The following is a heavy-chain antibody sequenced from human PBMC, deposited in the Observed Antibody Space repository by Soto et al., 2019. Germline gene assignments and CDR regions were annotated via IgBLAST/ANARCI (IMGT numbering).Heavy chain of an antibody. D-gene: IGHD4-17*01. CDR1: GYSISSAFY. Sequence: ETLAAACLVSGYSISSAFYWSWIRQPPGKVLEWIVYIYSDGSTYYNPSLKTRVTMSVDTSKTHFSLKLSSVTAEDTAAYFCVRTTVSYYFDYWGQGALVTVYS. CDR2: IYSDGST. CDR3: VRTTVSYYFDY. V-gene: IGHV4-38-2*01. J-gene: IGHJ4*02.